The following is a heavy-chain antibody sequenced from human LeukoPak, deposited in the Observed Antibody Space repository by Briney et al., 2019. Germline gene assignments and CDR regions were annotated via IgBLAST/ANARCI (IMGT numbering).Heavy chain of an antibody. CDR2: ITSSSSTI. V-gene: IGHV3-48*01. Sequence: PGGSLRLSRAASGFTFSSYSMNWVRQAPGKGLEWVSYITSSSSTIQYADSAKGRFTVSRDNAKNSLYLQMNSLRAEDTAVYYCARGTAYYVNDYWGQGALVTVSS. J-gene: IGHJ4*02. CDR3: ARGTAYYVNDY. CDR1: GFTFSSYS. D-gene: IGHD1-26*01.